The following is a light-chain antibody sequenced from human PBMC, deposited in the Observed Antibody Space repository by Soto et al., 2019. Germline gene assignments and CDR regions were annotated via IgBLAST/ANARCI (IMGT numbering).Light chain of an antibody. CDR1: SVDINY. CDR3: SSYAGRDIWV. V-gene: IGLV2-8*01. J-gene: IGLJ3*02. Sequence: QSALTQPPSASGSRGQSVTISCTGTSVDINYVSWFQQHPGKAPKLIICEVTKRPSGVPDRFSGSKSGNTASLTVSGLQDDDEAEYYCSSYAGRDIWVCGGGTKLTVL. CDR2: EVT.